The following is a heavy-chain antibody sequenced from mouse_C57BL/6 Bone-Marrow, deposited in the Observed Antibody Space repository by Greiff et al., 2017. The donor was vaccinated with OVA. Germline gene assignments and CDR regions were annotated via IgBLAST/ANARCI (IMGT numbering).Heavy chain of an antibody. CDR2: IRSKSNNYAT. J-gene: IGHJ1*03. D-gene: IGHD3-2*02. V-gene: IGHV10-1*01. CDR3: VRQGRLLARLVWYFDV. CDR1: GFSFNTYA. Sequence: EVQLQQSGGGLVQPKGSLKLSCAASGFSFNTYAMNWVRQAPGKGLEWVARIRSKSNNYATYYADSVKDRFTISRDDSESMLYLQMNNLKTEDTAMYYCVRQGRLLARLVWYFDVWGTGTTVTVSS.